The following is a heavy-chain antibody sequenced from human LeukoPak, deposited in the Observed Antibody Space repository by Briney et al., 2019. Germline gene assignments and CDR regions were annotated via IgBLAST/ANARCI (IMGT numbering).Heavy chain of an antibody. Sequence: ASVKVSCKASGYTFTGYYMHWVRQAPGQGLEWMGWINPTSGGTNYAQKFQGRVTMTRDTSISTAYMELSRLRSDDTAVYYCARVPTYCSSTSCYARFDYWGQGTPVTVSS. J-gene: IGHJ4*02. CDR2: INPTSGGT. CDR3: ARVPTYCSSTSCYARFDY. V-gene: IGHV1-2*02. D-gene: IGHD2-2*01. CDR1: GYTFTGYY.